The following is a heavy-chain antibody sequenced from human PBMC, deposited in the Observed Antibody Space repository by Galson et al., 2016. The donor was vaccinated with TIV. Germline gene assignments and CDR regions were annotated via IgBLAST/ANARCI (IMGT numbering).Heavy chain of an antibody. CDR1: GYTFTSYD. J-gene: IGHJ4*02. Sequence: SGYTFTSYDINWVRQATGQGLEWMGWMNPNSGYTGYAQKFRGRVTMTRNTSVRTAYMELSSLRSEDTAVYYCARSGDYGDYWGQGTLVTVSS. CDR2: MNPNSGYT. D-gene: IGHD4-17*01. V-gene: IGHV1-8*02. CDR3: ARSGDYGDY.